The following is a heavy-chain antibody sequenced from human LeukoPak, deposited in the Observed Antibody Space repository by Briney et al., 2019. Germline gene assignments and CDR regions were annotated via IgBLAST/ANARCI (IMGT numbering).Heavy chain of an antibody. CDR2: INPNSGGT. Sequence: ASVKVSCKASGYTFTGYYIQWVRQAPGQGLEWMGWINPNSGGTNYAQKFQGRVTVTRDTSISTAYMELSRLRSDDTAVYYCARDNGSGYYYLLDYWGQGTLVTVSS. D-gene: IGHD3-22*01. J-gene: IGHJ4*02. CDR3: ARDNGSGYYYLLDY. CDR1: GYTFTGYY. V-gene: IGHV1-2*02.